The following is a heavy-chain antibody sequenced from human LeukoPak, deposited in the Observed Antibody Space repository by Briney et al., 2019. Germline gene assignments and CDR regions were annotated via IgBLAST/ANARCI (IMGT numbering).Heavy chain of an antibody. Sequence: GGSLRLSCAASGFTFSSYSMNWVRQAPGKGLEWVGRIRSNTDSGTTDYAAPVKGRFTISRDDSINTLYLRLNGLKTADTAVYYCSTRELRYYGSGTYPVAFDIWGQGTMVTVSS. J-gene: IGHJ3*02. CDR3: STRELRYYGSGTYPVAFDI. V-gene: IGHV3-15*01. CDR1: GFTFSSYS. CDR2: IRSNTDSGTT. D-gene: IGHD3-10*01.